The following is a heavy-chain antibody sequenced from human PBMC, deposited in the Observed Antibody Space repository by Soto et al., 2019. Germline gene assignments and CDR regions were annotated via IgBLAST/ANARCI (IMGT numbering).Heavy chain of an antibody. CDR1: GGSISSYY. CDR3: ARGLRDIVVGGNYYYMDV. V-gene: IGHV4-59*01. D-gene: IGHD2-2*01. CDR2: IYYSGST. Sequence: SETLSLTCTVSGGSISSYYWSWIRQPPGKGLEWIGYIYYSGSTNYNPSLKSRVTISVDTSKNQFSLKLSSVTAADTAVYYCARGLRDIVVGGNYYYMDVWGKGTTVTVSS. J-gene: IGHJ6*03.